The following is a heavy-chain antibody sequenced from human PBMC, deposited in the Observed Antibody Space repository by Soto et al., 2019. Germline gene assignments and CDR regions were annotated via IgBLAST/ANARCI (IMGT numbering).Heavy chain of an antibody. V-gene: IGHV3-23*01. J-gene: IGHJ5*02. CDR2: ISGSGGST. Sequence: VQLLESGGGLVQPGGSLRLSCAASGFTFNSYAMSWVCQAPVKGLEWVSAISGSGGSTFYADSVKGRFTITRDNSKNTLYLPMNSLRAEDTAVYYCAKDPHFGDYLSWFAPWGQGPLVTVSS. CDR1: GFTFNSYA. D-gene: IGHD4-17*01. CDR3: AKDPHFGDYLSWFAP.